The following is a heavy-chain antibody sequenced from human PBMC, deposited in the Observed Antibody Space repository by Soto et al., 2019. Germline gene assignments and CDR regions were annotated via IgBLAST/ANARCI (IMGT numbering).Heavy chain of an antibody. CDR1: GFTFSSYA. Sequence: PGGSLRLSCAASGFTFSSYAMSWVRQAPGKGLEWVSAISGSGGSTYYADSVKGRFTISRDNSKNTLYLQMNSLRAEDTAVYCCARDVTVVVAASRFDRFDHWGQGTRFTDPS. J-gene: IGHJ4*02. V-gene: IGHV3-23*01. D-gene: IGHD2-15*01. CDR2: ISGSGGST. CDR3: ARDVTVVVAASRFDRFDH.